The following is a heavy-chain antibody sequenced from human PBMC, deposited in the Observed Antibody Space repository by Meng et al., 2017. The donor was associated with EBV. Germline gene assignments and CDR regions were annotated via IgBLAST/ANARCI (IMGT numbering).Heavy chain of an antibody. CDR3: ARSGATIFGVVIPTYYFNY. CDR1: GSTFTSHA. V-gene: IGHV1-3*01. CDR2: INAGNGNT. J-gene: IGHJ4*02. D-gene: IGHD3-3*01. Sequence: LGNAGAEGKNAGAPMKVSCKASGSTFTSHAMHWVRQAPGQRLEWMGWINAGNGNTKYSQKFQGRVTITRDTSASTAYMELSSLRSEDTAVYYCARSGATIFGVVIPTYYFNYWGQGTLVTVSS.